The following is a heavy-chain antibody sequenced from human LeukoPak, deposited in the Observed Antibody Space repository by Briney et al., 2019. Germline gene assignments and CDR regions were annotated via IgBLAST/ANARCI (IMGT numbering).Heavy chain of an antibody. CDR2: IYYSGTT. J-gene: IGHJ4*02. CDR1: GDSISSDSHY. CDR3: ARHSFYSDSSGYCYCFDC. Sequence: SETLSLTCTVSGDSISSDSHYWGWIRQPPGKGLEWIGRIYYSGTTYYNPSLNSRVTMSVDTSKNQFSLRLSSVTAADTAVYYCARHSFYSDSSGYCYCFDCWGQGTLVTVSS. D-gene: IGHD3-22*01. V-gene: IGHV4-39*01.